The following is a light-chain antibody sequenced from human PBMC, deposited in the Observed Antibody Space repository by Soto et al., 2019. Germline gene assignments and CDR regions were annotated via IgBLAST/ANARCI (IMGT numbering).Light chain of an antibody. Sequence: EIVLAQSPATLSVSPGDRASLSCRASQSVSSNLAWYQQKPGQTPRLLIYGASTRATGVPARFSGSRSGPEFTLTINSLQSEDFAIYYCQPYNNCPLTFGGGTKVDI. CDR3: QPYNNCPLT. CDR2: GAS. V-gene: IGKV3-15*01. J-gene: IGKJ4*01. CDR1: QSVSSN.